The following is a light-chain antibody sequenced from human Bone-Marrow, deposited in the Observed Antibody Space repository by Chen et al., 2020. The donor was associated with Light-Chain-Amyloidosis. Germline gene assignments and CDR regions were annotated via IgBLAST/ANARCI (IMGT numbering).Light chain of an antibody. CDR2: EDD. CDR3: QSYQGSSQGV. CDR1: SGSIATNY. J-gene: IGLJ3*02. Sequence: NFMLTQPHSGSESPGKTVIISCTRSSGSIATNYVQCYQQRPGSSPTTVIYEDDQRPSGVPDRFSGSIDRSSNSASLTISGLKTEDEADYYCQSYQGSSQGVFGGGTKLTVL. V-gene: IGLV6-57*01.